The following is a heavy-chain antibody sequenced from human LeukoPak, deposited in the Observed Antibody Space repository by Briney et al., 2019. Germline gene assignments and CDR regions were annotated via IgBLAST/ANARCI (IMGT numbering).Heavy chain of an antibody. V-gene: IGHV3-43*02. CDR3: ARQPDDFSGWNNGQDFFDY. J-gene: IGHJ4*02. D-gene: IGHD6-19*01. CDR2: INGDGGKT. Sequence: GGSLRLSCAASGFIFDDYVMHWVRQTPGKGLEWVSLINGDGGKTFYADSVKGRFTISGDNSKNTLYLQMSSLRADDTAVYYCARQPDDFSGWNNGQDFFDYWGQGTLVTVSS. CDR1: GFIFDDYV.